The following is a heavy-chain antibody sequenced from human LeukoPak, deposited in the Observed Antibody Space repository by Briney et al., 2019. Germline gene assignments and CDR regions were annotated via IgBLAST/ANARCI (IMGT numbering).Heavy chain of an antibody. D-gene: IGHD4-11*01. CDR3: ARDRVRGNSNPFFDY. Sequence: SETLSLTCTVSGGSISSGTYYWSWIRQPPGKGLEWIGYIYYSGTTNYNPSLKSRVTISVDTSKNQFSLKLSSVTAADTAVYYCARDRVRGNSNPFFDYWGQGTLVTVSS. CDR2: IYYSGTT. CDR1: GGSISSGTYY. V-gene: IGHV4-61*01. J-gene: IGHJ4*02.